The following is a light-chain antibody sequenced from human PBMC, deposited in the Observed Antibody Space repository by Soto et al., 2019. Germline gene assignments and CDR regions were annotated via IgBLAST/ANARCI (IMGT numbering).Light chain of an antibody. CDR3: QQYYNWPT. CDR2: GAS. Sequence: EIVMTQSPATLSVSPGERATLSCRASQSVSLNLAWYQQKPGQAPRLLIYGASTRDTGIPARFSGSGSGTEFTLTISSLQSEDFAVYYCQQYYNWPTFXLGTKVDIK. V-gene: IGKV3-15*01. J-gene: IGKJ1*01. CDR1: QSVSLN.